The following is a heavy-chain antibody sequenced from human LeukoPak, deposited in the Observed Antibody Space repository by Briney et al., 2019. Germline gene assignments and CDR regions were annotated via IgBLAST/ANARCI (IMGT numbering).Heavy chain of an antibody. V-gene: IGHV4-59*01. Sequence: SGTLSLTCNVSGGSISSFYWSWIRQPPGEGLEWIGYIYYSGSTNYNPSLKSRVTISVDTSKNQFSLKLSSVTAADTAVYYCASSGGSGWPKNWFDPWGQGTLVTVSS. CDR2: IYYSGST. J-gene: IGHJ5*02. D-gene: IGHD6-19*01. CDR3: ASSGGSGWPKNWFDP. CDR1: GGSISSFY.